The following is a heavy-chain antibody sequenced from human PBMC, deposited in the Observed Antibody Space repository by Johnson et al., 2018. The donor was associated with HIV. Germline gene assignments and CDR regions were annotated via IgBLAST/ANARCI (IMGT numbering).Heavy chain of an antibody. D-gene: IGHD1-26*01. CDR3: ARDSDKWELRPGAFDI. CDR2: INWNGGST. J-gene: IGHJ3*02. Sequence: VLLVESGGGVVRPGGSLRLSCAASGFTFDDYGMSWVRQAPGKGLEWVSGINWNGGSTGYADSVKGRFTISRDNSKNTLYLQMNSLRAEDTAVYYCARDSDKWELRPGAFDIWGQGTMVTVSS. V-gene: IGHV3-20*04. CDR1: GFTFDDYG.